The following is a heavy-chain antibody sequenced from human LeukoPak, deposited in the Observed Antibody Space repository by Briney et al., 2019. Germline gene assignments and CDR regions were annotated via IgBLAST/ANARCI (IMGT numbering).Heavy chain of an antibody. CDR3: AKVAARIYSLRLGELSPDFDY. V-gene: IGHV3-30*02. CDR2: IRYDGSNK. Sequence: GSLRLSCAASGFTFSSYGMHWVRQASGKGLEWVAFIRYDGSNKYYADSVKGRFTISRDNSKNTLYLQMNSLRAEDTAVYYCAKVAARIYSLRLGELSPDFDYWGQGTLVTVSS. D-gene: IGHD3-16*02. J-gene: IGHJ4*02. CDR1: GFTFSSYG.